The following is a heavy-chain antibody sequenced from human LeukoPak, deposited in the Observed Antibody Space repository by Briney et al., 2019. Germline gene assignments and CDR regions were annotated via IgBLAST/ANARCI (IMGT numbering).Heavy chain of an antibody. J-gene: IGHJ4*02. CDR1: GGSISSSSYY. D-gene: IGHD3-22*01. V-gene: IGHV4-39*01. Sequence: SETLSLTFTVSGGSISSSSYYWGWVPEPPGKGMGWIGGNYYSGSTYYNPALKSRVTISVDTSKTQFSLKPSSLTAADTAVYYCARQGYYYDSSGHQSGLFDYWGQGNLVTVSS. CDR2: NYYSGST. CDR3: ARQGYYYDSSGHQSGLFDY.